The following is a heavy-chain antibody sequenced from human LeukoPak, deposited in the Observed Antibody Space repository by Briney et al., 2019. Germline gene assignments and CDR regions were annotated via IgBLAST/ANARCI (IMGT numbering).Heavy chain of an antibody. D-gene: IGHD7-27*01. CDR1: GGTFSSYA. CDR3: ARDRFQLTGDSVSAFDI. Sequence: SVKVSCKASGGTFSSYAISWVRQAPGQGLEWMGGIIPIFGTANYAQKFQGRVTITADESTSTAYMELSSLRSEDTAVYYCARDRFQLTGDSVSAFDIWGQGTTVTVSS. J-gene: IGHJ3*02. V-gene: IGHV1-69*13. CDR2: IIPIFGTA.